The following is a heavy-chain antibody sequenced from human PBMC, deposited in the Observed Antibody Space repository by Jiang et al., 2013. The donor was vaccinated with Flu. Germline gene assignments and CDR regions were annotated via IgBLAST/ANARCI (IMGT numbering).Heavy chain of an antibody. J-gene: IGHJ5*02. D-gene: IGHD2-21*02. CDR1: AA. V-gene: IGHV6-1*01. Sequence: AAWNWIRQSPSRGLEWLGRTYYRSKWYNDYAVSVKSRITINPDTSKNQFSLQLNSVTPEDTAVYYCARIRVTGFWFDPWGQGTLVTVSS. CDR2: TYYRSKWYN. CDR3: ARIRVTGFWFDP.